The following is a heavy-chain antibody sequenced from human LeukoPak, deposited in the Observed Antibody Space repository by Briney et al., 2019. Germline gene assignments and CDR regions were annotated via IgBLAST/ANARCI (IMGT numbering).Heavy chain of an antibody. CDR1: GYIFTNYG. Sequence: ASVKVSCKTPGYIFTNYGISWVRQAPGQGLEWMGWISAYNGNTNYAQKLQGRVTMTTDTSTYTAYMELRSLRSDDTAVYYCARDLSYYGSGSYGYYFDYWGQGTLVTVSS. CDR2: ISAYNGNT. J-gene: IGHJ4*02. V-gene: IGHV1-18*01. CDR3: ARDLSYYGSGSYGYYFDY. D-gene: IGHD3-10*01.